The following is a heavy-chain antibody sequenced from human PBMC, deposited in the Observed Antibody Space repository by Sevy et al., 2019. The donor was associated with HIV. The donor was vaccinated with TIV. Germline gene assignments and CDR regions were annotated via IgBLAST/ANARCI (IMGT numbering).Heavy chain of an antibody. J-gene: IGHJ6*02. V-gene: IGHV3-30*18. CDR2: ISYHGRDK. CDR1: GISFTTSG. D-gene: IGHD3-9*01. CDR3: AKDFTGYNGMDV. Sequence: GGSLRLSCVVSGISFTTSGMHWVRQAPGKGLEWVAVISYHGRDKFYAESVKGRSTISRDNSKNMLYLQINSLRAKDTAVYYCAKDFTGYNGMDVWGQGTMVTVSS.